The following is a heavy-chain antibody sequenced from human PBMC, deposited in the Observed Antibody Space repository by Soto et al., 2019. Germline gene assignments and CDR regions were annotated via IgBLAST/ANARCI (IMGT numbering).Heavy chain of an antibody. J-gene: IGHJ4*02. D-gene: IGHD6-6*01. V-gene: IGHV4-39*07. Sequence: SETLSLTCTVPGGSVSSSSYYWGWIRQPPGKGLEWIGSIYYSGSTYYNPSLKSRVTISVDTSKNQFSLKLTSVTAADTAVYYCAAPPRYWGQGTLVTVSS. CDR3: AAPPRY. CDR1: GGSVSSSSYY. CDR2: IYYSGST.